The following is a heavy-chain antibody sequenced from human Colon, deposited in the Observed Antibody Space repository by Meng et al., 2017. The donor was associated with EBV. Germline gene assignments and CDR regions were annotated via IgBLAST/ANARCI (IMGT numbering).Heavy chain of an antibody. V-gene: IGHV4-31*03. J-gene: IGHJ5*02. CDR1: GGSISSGGYY. CDR2: IYYSGST. CDR3: ARTNYGDYNWFDP. D-gene: IGHD4-17*01. Sequence: QVQLQESGPGLVKPSQXXXXPXXVSGGSISSGGYYWSWIRQHPGKGLEWIGYIYYSGSTYYNPSLRSRVAISIDTSKNQFSLKLTSVTAADTAVYFCARTNYGDYNWFDPWGQGTLVTVSS.